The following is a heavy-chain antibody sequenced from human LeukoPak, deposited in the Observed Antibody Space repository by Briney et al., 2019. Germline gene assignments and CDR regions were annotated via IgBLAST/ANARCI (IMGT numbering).Heavy chain of an antibody. CDR3: ASKGYGDYPFDY. V-gene: IGHV3-21*01. D-gene: IGHD4-17*01. Sequence: NPGGSLRLSCAASGFTFSSYSMNWVRQAPGKGLEWVSSISSSSSYIYYADSVKGRFTISRDNAKNSLYLQMNSLRAEDTAVYYCASKGYGDYPFDYWGRETLVTVSS. J-gene: IGHJ4*02. CDR2: ISSSSSYI. CDR1: GFTFSSYS.